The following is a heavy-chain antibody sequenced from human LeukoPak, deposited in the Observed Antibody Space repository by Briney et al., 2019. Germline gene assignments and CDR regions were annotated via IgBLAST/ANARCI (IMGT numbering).Heavy chain of an antibody. D-gene: IGHD3-3*01. CDR3: ARDLTIFGVVIAHSLFDY. CDR2: ISYDGSNK. V-gene: IGHV3-30*04. CDR1: GFTFSSYA. J-gene: IGHJ4*02. Sequence: PGGSLRLSCAASGFTFSSYAMHWVRQAPGKGLEWVAVISYDGSNKYYADSVKGRFTISRDNSKNTLYLQMNSLRAEDTAVYYCARDLTIFGVVIAHSLFDYWGQGTLVTVSS.